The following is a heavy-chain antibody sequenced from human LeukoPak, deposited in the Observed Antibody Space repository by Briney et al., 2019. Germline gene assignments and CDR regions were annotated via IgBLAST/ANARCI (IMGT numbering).Heavy chain of an antibody. CDR3: ARDGSGSYYNGDYYGMDV. D-gene: IGHD3-10*01. J-gene: IGHJ6*02. Sequence: PSETLSLTCTVSGGSISSSSYYWGWIRQPPGKGLEWIGSIYYSGSTYYNPSLKSRVTISVDTSKNQFSLKLSSVTAADTAVYYCARDGSGSYYNGDYYGMDVWGQGTTVTVSS. V-gene: IGHV4-39*07. CDR2: IYYSGST. CDR1: GGSISSSSYY.